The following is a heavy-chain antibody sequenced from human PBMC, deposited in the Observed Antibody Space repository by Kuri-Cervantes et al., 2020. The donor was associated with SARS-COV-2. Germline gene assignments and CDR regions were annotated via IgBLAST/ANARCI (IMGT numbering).Heavy chain of an antibody. CDR2: IYPGDSDT. D-gene: IGHD2-2*01. J-gene: IGHJ6*03. Sequence: GGSLRLSCKGSGYTFTSYWIGWVRQMPGKGLEWMGIIYPGDSDTRYSPSFQGQVTISDDKSISTAYLQWSSLKASDTAMYYCARHPSRGYCSSTSCSPGYYMDVWGKGTTVTVSS. V-gene: IGHV5-51*01. CDR1: GYTFTSYW. CDR3: ARHPSRGYCSSTSCSPGYYMDV.